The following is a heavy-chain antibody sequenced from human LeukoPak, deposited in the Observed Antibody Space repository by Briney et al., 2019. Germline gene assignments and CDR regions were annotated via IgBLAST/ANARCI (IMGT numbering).Heavy chain of an antibody. CDR2: IYSSGST. Sequence: KPSETLSLTCTVSGGSISSYYWSWIRQPPGKGLEWIGYIYSSGSTNYNPSLKSRVTISVDTSKNQFSLKLSSVTTADTAVYYCARENSGGSFDYWGQGTLVTVSS. D-gene: IGHD2-15*01. J-gene: IGHJ4*02. CDR1: GGSISSYY. V-gene: IGHV4-59*01. CDR3: ARENSGGSFDY.